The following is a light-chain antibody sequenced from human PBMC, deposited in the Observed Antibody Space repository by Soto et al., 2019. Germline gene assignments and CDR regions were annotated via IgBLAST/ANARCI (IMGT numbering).Light chain of an antibody. J-gene: IGKJ5*01. CDR2: RAS. CDR3: QQRHMWPIT. CDR1: QSINTL. V-gene: IGKV3-11*01. Sequence: EVALTQSPATLSVSPGEGATLSCRASQSINTLLAWYQQKPGQAPRLLIYRASTRATDIPARFSGSGSGTDFTLTISSLEPEDSAVYYCQQRHMWPITFGQGTRLEIK.